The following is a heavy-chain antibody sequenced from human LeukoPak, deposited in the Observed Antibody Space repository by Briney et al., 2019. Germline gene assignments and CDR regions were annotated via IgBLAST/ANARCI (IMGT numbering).Heavy chain of an antibody. CDR1: GGTFSSYA. CDR3: AREGQPPSVRMDA. D-gene: IGHD6-13*01. CDR2: IIPIFGTA. J-gene: IGHJ6*04. V-gene: IGHV1-69*05. Sequence: SVKVSCKASGGTFSSYAISWVRQAPGQGLEWMGGIIPIFGTANYAQKFQGRVTITTDESTSTAYMELSSLRSEDTAVYYCAREGQPPSVRMDAWGKGTTVTVSS.